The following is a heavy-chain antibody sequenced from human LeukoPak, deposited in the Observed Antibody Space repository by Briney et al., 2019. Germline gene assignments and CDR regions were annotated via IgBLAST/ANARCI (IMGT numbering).Heavy chain of an antibody. CDR2: IIPILGIA. Sequence: SVKVSCKASGGTFSSYAISWVRQAPGQGLEWMGRIIPILGIANYAQKFQGRVTITADKSTSTAYMQLSSLRSEDTAEYYCATARTISLAFDIWGQGTMVTVSS. J-gene: IGHJ3*02. V-gene: IGHV1-69*04. D-gene: IGHD3-9*01. CDR3: ATARTISLAFDI. CDR1: GGTFSSYA.